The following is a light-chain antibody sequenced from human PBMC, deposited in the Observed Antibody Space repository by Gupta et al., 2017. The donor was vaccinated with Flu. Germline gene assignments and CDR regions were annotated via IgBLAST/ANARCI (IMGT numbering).Light chain of an antibody. J-gene: IGLJ3*02. CDR2: DVT. Sequence: QSALTQPRSVSGSPGQSATISCTGTSSDVGGYNYVSWYQHHPGEAPKFIIYDVTERPSGVPDRFSGSKSGNTASLTISGLQAEDEADYYCCSYAGSYSVFGGGTKLTVL. CDR3: CSYAGSYSV. V-gene: IGLV2-11*01. CDR1: SSDVGGYNY.